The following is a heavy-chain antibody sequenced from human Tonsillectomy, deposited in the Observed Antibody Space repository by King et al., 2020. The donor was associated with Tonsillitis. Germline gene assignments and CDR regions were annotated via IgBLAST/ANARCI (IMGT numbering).Heavy chain of an antibody. CDR1: QFTFSSSW. J-gene: IGHJ4*02. CDR2: IKPGGSEK. V-gene: IGHV3-7*04. CDR3: AGDEAYSSFDY. D-gene: IGHD2-21*01. Sequence: VQLVESGGGLVQPGGSLKLSCAASQFTFSSSWMTWVRQAPGKGLQWVATIKPGGSEKYYADSVKGRFSVSRDNAKKSLALQMSSLRSDDTALYYCAGDEAYSSFDYWGQGTLVTVSS.